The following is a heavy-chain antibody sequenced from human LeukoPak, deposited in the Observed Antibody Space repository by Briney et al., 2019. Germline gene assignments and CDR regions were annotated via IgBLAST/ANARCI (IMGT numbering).Heavy chain of an antibody. V-gene: IGHV1-69*13. CDR3: ARDASDYGGIGDY. CDR1: GGTFSSYA. Sequence: GASVKVSCKASGGTFSSYAISWVRQAPGQGLEWMGGIIPIFGTANYAQKFQGRVTITADESTSTAYMELSSLRSGDTAVYYCARDASDYGGIGDYWGQGTLVTVSS. CDR2: IIPIFGTA. J-gene: IGHJ4*02. D-gene: IGHD4-23*01.